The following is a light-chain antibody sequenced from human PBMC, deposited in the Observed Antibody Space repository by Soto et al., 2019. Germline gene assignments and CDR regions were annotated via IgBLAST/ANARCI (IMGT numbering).Light chain of an antibody. Sequence: QSVLTQPPSVSGAPGQRVTISCTGSSSNIGAGYDVHWYQQLPGTAPKLLIYGNSNRPSGVPDRFSGSKSGTSASLAITGLQAEDEADYYCQSYDGSLSGSFYVFGTGTKVTVL. V-gene: IGLV1-40*01. CDR2: GNS. CDR1: SSNIGAGYD. J-gene: IGLJ1*01. CDR3: QSYDGSLSGSFYV.